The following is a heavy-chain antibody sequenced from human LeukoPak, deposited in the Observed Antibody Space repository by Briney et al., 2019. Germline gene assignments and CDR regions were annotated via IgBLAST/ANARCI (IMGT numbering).Heavy chain of an antibody. CDR2: ISYDGGNK. J-gene: IGHJ1*01. CDR1: GFTFSSYG. V-gene: IGHV3-30*18. CDR3: AKGYYGDPEYFQH. D-gene: IGHD4-17*01. Sequence: PGGSLRLSCAASGFTFSSYGMHWVRQAPDKGLEWVSVISYDGGNKYYADSVKGRFTISRDNSKNTLYLQMNSLRADDTVVYYCAKGYYGDPEYFQHWGQGTLVTVSS.